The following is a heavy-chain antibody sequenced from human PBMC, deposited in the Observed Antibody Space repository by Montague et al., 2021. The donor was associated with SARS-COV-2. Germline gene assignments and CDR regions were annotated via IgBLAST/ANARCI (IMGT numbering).Heavy chain of an antibody. D-gene: IGHD3-16*01. V-gene: IGHV2-70*01. J-gene: IGHJ4*02. CDR1: GFSLSTSGMC. CDR2: IDWDDDK. Sequence: PALVKPTQTLTLTCTFSGFSLSTSGMCVSWIRPPPGKALEWLALIDWDDDKYYSTSLKTRLTISKDTSKNQVVLTMTNMDPADTATYYCATTIYDYVWGTRVEFDYWGQGTLVTVSS. CDR3: ATTIYDYVWGTRVEFDY.